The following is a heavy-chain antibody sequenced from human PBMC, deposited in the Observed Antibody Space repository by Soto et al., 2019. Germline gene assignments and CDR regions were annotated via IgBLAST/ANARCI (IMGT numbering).Heavy chain of an antibody. Sequence: RLSCAASGFTFSSYAMSWVRQAPGKGLEWVSAISGSGGSTYYADSVKGRFTISRDNSKNTLYLQMNSLRAEDTAVYYCAKDRSGSYHLPFDYWGQGTLVTVSS. CDR2: ISGSGGST. J-gene: IGHJ4*02. V-gene: IGHV3-23*01. D-gene: IGHD1-26*01. CDR1: GFTFSSYA. CDR3: AKDRSGSYHLPFDY.